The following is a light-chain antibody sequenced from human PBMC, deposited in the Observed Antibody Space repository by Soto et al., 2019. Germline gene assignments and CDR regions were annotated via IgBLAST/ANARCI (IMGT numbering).Light chain of an antibody. J-gene: IGKJ3*01. CDR3: QPYHSAPFT. CDR2: DAS. CDR1: QSVYSSH. V-gene: IGKV3-20*01. Sequence: EIVLTQSPGTLSLSPGERATLSCRASQSVYSSHLAWYRQKPGQVPRLLIYDASSRASGIPDRFSGSGSGTDFTLTIGRLEPEDFGLYYCQPYHSAPFTFGPGTKVDIK.